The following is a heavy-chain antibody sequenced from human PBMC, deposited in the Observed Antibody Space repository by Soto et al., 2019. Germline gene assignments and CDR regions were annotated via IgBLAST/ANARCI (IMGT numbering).Heavy chain of an antibody. Sequence: GGSLRLSCAAAGFIVTDQYMTWVRQAPGKGLEWVSVLYTGGSAYYGDSVKGRFTISRESSTNTLYLQMNSLKVGDTAFYFCARSFNDWTTYFDYWSEGTLVTVSS. J-gene: IGHJ4*02. CDR1: GFIVTDQY. CDR3: ARSFNDWTTYFDY. V-gene: IGHV3-53*01. D-gene: IGHD3-9*01. CDR2: LYTGGSA.